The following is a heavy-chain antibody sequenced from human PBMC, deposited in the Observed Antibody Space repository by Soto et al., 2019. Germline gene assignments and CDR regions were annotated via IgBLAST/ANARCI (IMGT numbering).Heavy chain of an antibody. CDR3: ARAGTPIDY. J-gene: IGHJ4*02. V-gene: IGHV1-18*01. Sequence: QVQLVQSGAEVKKPGASVKVSCKASGYTFTNFGNSWARQAPGQGLEWMGWISAYNGNTNYAQNFQGRVTMTTDTSTSTAYLELRSMRSDDTAVYYCARAGTPIDYWGQGTLVTVSS. D-gene: IGHD3-10*01. CDR1: GYTFTNFG. CDR2: ISAYNGNT.